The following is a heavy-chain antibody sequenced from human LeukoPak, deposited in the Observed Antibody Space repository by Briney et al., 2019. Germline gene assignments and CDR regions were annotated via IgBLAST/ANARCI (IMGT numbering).Heavy chain of an antibody. CDR2: VSGSGGST. CDR3: AKSLLTTASGTGRAFDI. D-gene: IGHD1-26*01. Sequence: GGSLRLSCAASGLTFSSFAMSWVRQAPGKGLEWVSVVSGSGGSTYYADSVKGRFTISRDNSKNTLYLQMNSLRAEDTAEYYCAKSLLTTASGTGRAFDIWGQGTMVTVSS. V-gene: IGHV3-23*01. CDR1: GLTFSSFA. J-gene: IGHJ3*02.